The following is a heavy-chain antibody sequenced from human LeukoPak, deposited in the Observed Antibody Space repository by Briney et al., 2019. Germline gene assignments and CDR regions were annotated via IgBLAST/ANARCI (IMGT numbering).Heavy chain of an antibody. CDR2: IYHSGST. CDR1: GGSISSSNW. D-gene: IGHD3-22*01. CDR3: ARDNKRDYYDSSGYLFDY. J-gene: IGHJ4*02. V-gene: IGHV4-4*02. Sequence: PSETLSLTCAVSGGSISSSNWWSWVRQPPGKGLEWIGEIYHSGSTNYNPSLKSRVTISVDKSKNQFSLKLSSVTAADTAVYYCARDNKRDYYDSSGYLFDYWGRGTLVTVSS.